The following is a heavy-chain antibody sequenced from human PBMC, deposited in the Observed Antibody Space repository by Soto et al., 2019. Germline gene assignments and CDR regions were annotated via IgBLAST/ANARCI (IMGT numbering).Heavy chain of an antibody. CDR3: AKLGAVAGSAPDY. D-gene: IGHD6-19*01. Sequence: EVQLLESGGGLVQPGGSLRLSCAASGFTFSSYAMGWVRQTPGQGLDWVSTISGSGDTYYADSVKGRFTISRDNSKNTLFLQMNSLRAEDTAVYYCAKLGAVAGSAPDYWGQGTLVTVSS. CDR1: GFTFSSYA. J-gene: IGHJ4*02. CDR2: ISGSGDT. V-gene: IGHV3-23*01.